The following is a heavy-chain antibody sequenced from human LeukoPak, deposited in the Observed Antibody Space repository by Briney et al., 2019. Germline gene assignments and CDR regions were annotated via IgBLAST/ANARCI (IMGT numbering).Heavy chain of an antibody. Sequence: GGSLRLSCAASGFTFSTSGMNWVRQAPGRGLEWVSYIAIGRSPVYYADSVKGRFTSSRDNAKNSLYLQMNSLRDEDTAVYYCARPAAAAAAFCDYWGQGTLVIVSS. J-gene: IGHJ4*02. D-gene: IGHD2-15*01. V-gene: IGHV3-48*02. CDR1: GFTFSTSG. CDR3: ARPAAAAAAFCDY. CDR2: IAIGRSPV.